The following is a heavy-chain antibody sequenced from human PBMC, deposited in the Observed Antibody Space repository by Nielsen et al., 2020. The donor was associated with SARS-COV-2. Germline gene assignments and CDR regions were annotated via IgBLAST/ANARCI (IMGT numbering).Heavy chain of an antibody. J-gene: IGHJ4*02. CDR3: ATHDGSGVATN. D-gene: IGHD3-10*01. V-gene: IGHV3-66*04. CDR2: IYSGGST. Sequence: GESLKISCTASGFTFGDYAMSWVRQAPGKGLEWVSVIYSGGSTFYADSVKGRFTISRDNSKNTLYLQMNSLRAEDTAVYYCATHDGSGVATNWGQGTLVTVSS. CDR1: GFTFGDYA.